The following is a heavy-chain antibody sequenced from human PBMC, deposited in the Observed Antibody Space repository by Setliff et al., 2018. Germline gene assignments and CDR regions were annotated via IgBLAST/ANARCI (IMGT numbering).Heavy chain of an antibody. CDR2: FDPEDGET. V-gene: IGHV1-24*01. Sequence: EASVKVSCKVSGYTLIELSMHWVRQAPGKGLEWMGGFDPEDGETIYAQKFQGRVTMTEDTSTDTAYMELSSLRSEDTAVYYCATDVRGRAFDIWGQGTMVTVSS. J-gene: IGHJ3*02. CDR3: ATDVRGRAFDI. CDR1: GYTLIELS.